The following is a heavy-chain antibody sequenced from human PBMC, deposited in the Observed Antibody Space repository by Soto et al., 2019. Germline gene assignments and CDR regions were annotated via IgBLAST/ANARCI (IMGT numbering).Heavy chain of an antibody. V-gene: IGHV1-46*03. CDR1: GYTFTSYY. D-gene: IGHD3-22*01. CDR3: ARALYYYDSSGYYDPGAFDI. Sequence: GASVKVSCKASGYTFTSYYMHWVRQAPGQGLEWMGIINPSGGSTSYAQKFQGRVTMTRDTSTSTVYMELSSLRSEDTAVYYCARALYYYDSSGYYDPGAFDIWGQGTMVTVSS. J-gene: IGHJ3*02. CDR2: INPSGGST.